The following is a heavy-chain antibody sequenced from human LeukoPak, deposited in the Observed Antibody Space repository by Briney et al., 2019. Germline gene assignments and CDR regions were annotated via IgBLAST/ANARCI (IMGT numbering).Heavy chain of an antibody. V-gene: IGHV3-21*01. D-gene: IGHD2-2*01. CDR1: GFTFSSYS. Sequence: GGSLRLSCAASGFTFSSYSMNWVRQAPGKGLEWVSSISSSISDIYYADSVKGRFTISRDNAKNSLYLQMNSLRAEDTDVYYCARESDVVVPAAMKYYYYMDVGGKGTTVTVSS. CDR2: ISSSISDI. J-gene: IGHJ6*03. CDR3: ARESDVVVPAAMKYYYYMDV.